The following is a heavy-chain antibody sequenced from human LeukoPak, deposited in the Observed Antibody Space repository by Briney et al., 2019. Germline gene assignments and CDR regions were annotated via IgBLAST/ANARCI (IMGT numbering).Heavy chain of an antibody. Sequence: PGGSLRLSCAASGFTFSYYWMHWVRQAPGKGLVWVSRISSDGSSTNHADSVKGRLTISRDNAKNTLFLQMNSLGAEDTAVYYCARGGVYSYDPADYWGQGTLVTVSS. CDR1: GFTFSYYW. J-gene: IGHJ4*02. D-gene: IGHD5-18*01. CDR2: ISSDGSST. V-gene: IGHV3-74*01. CDR3: ARGGVYSYDPADY.